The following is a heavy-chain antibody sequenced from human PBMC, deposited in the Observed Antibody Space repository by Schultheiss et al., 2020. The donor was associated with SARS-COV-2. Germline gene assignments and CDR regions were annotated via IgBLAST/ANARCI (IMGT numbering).Heavy chain of an antibody. D-gene: IGHD3-22*01. V-gene: IGHV3-23*01. J-gene: IGHJ6*02. Sequence: GGSLRLSCAASGFTFSSYAMSWVRQAPGKGLEWVSAISGSGGSTYYADSVKGRFTISRDNAKNSLYLQMNSLRAEDTAVYYCARGPDYYDSSGYYLFLDVWGQGTTVTVSS. CDR2: ISGSGGST. CDR1: GFTFSSYA. CDR3: ARGPDYYDSSGYYLFLDV.